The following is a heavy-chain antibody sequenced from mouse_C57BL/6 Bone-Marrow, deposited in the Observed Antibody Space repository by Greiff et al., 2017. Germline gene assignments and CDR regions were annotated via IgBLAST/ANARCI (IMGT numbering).Heavy chain of an antibody. CDR1: GYTFTEYT. V-gene: IGHV1-62-2*01. CDR3: ARHEDHYGSSYETWFAY. J-gene: IGHJ3*01. D-gene: IGHD1-1*01. Sequence: VKLQESGAELVKPGASVKLSCKASGYTFTEYTIHWVKQRSGQGLEWIGWFYPGSGSIKYNEKFKDKATLTADKSSSTVYMELSRLTSEDSAVYFCARHEDHYGSSYETWFAYWGQGTLVTVSA. CDR2: FYPGSGSI.